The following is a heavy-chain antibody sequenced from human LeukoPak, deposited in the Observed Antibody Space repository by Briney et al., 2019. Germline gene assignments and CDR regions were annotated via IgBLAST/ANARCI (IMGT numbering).Heavy chain of an antibody. CDR3: ARHFRDCSSTSCLYWYFDL. CDR1: GYSFTSYW. J-gene: IGHJ2*01. Sequence: GESLKISCKGSGYSFTSYWIGWVRQMPGKGLEWMGIIYPGDPDTRYSPSFQGQVTISADKSISTAYLQWSSLKASDTAMYYCARHFRDCSSTSCLYWYFDLWGRGTLVTVSS. V-gene: IGHV5-51*01. D-gene: IGHD2-2*01. CDR2: IYPGDPDT.